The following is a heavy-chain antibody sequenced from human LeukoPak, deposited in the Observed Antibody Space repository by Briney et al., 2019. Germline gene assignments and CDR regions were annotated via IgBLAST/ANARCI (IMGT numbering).Heavy chain of an antibody. CDR1: GGSISSGSYY. J-gene: IGHJ3*02. V-gene: IGHV4-61*02. Sequence: SETLSLTCIVSGGSISSGSYYWSWIRQPAGKGLEWIGRIYTSGSTNYNPSLKSRVTISVDTSKNQFSLKLSSVTAADTAVYYCARDRGLGYCSGGSCFYAFDIWGQGTMVTVSS. CDR3: ARDRGLGYCSGGSCFYAFDI. D-gene: IGHD2-15*01. CDR2: IYTSGST.